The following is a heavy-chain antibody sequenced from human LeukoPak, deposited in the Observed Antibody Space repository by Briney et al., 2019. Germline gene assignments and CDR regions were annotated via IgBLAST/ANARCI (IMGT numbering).Heavy chain of an antibody. V-gene: IGHV4-4*07. D-gene: IGHD2-15*01. CDR2: IYTRGST. CDR3: ARGRYCSADICSGGDAFDI. CDR1: GGSINNYY. Sequence: PSETLSLTYPGAGGSINNYYWSWIRQPAGKGLEWIGRIYTRGSTNYNPSLKSRVTMSVDTSKNQFSLKLSSVTAADTAVYYCARGRYCSADICSGGDAFDIWGQGTMVSVSS. J-gene: IGHJ3*02.